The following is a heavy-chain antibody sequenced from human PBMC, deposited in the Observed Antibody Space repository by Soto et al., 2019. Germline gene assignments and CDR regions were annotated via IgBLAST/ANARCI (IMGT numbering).Heavy chain of an antibody. J-gene: IGHJ6*02. D-gene: IGHD3-22*01. CDR1: GGTFSSYA. CDR3: ARDLRAYYDSSGYYYYYYGMDV. V-gene: IGHV1-69*13. Sequence: SVKVSCKASGGTFSSYAISWVRQAPGQGLEWMGGIIPIFGTANYAQKFQGRVTITADESTSTAYMELSSLRSEDTAVYYCARDLRAYYDSSGYYYYYYGMDVWGQGTTVTVSS. CDR2: IIPIFGTA.